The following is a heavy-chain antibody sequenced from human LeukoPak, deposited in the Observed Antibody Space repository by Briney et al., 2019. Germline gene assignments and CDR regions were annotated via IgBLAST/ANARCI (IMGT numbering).Heavy chain of an antibody. D-gene: IGHD3-10*01. Sequence: PSETLSLTCTVSGGSISSSSYYWGWSRQPPGKGLEWIGSIYYSGSTYYNPSLKSRVPISVDTSKNQFSLKLSSVTAADTAVYYCARDSGTTGEVKFDLWGQGTLVTVSS. CDR3: ARDSGTTGEVKFDL. CDR1: GGSISSSSYY. CDR2: IYYSGST. J-gene: IGHJ5*02. V-gene: IGHV4-39*07.